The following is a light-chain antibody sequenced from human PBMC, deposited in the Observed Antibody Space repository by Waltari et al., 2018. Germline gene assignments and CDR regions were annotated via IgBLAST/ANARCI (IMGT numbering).Light chain of an antibody. V-gene: IGKV4-1*01. CDR1: QRVFYRSDNKNY. Sequence: DLVMTQSPDSLAVSLGERATIDCKSSQRVFYRSDNKNYLAWYQHKPGQPPKLLFYWASTRESGVPDRFSASGSGTDFTLTINNLQAEDVAVYYCQQYYRSRTFGQGTKVEIK. CDR3: QQYYRSRT. CDR2: WAS. J-gene: IGKJ1*01.